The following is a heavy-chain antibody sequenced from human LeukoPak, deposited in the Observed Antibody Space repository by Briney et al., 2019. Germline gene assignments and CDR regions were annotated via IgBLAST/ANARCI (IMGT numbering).Heavy chain of an antibody. J-gene: IGHJ4*02. Sequence: GESLKISCKGSGDTFSTFWIGWVRQMPGKGLEWMGIIYPGDSETRYSPSFQGHVTISADKSISTAYLQWSSLKASDTAMYYCARAYSRSRFDYWGQGTLVTVSS. CDR2: IYPGDSET. V-gene: IGHV5-51*01. CDR3: ARAYSRSRFDY. D-gene: IGHD6-6*01. CDR1: GDTFSTFW.